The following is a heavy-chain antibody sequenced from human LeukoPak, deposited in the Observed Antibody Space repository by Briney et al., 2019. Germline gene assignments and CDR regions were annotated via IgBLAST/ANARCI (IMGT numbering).Heavy chain of an antibody. CDR3: AGDVLVSGGSYYHGY. V-gene: IGHV1-24*01. CDR1: GYALTELS. Sequence: GASVKVSCQVSGYALTELSIHWVRQAPGKGFEWMGGVDPKDGETIYAQNFQGRVTATDDTSTDTAYMELSGLTSEDTALYYCAGDVLVSGGSYYHGYWGQGTLVTVSS. D-gene: IGHD3-10*01. CDR2: VDPKDGET. J-gene: IGHJ4*02.